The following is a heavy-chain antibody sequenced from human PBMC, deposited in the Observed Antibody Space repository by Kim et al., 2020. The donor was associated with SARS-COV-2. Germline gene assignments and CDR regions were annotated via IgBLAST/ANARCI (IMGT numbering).Heavy chain of an antibody. V-gene: IGHV3-30*07. J-gene: IGHJ4*02. D-gene: IGHD3-10*01. CDR3: ARDRVYYGSGSYYNLDY. Sequence: VKGRFTISRDNSKNTLYLQRNSLGAEDTAVYYCARDRVYYGSGSYYNLDYWGQGTLVTVSS.